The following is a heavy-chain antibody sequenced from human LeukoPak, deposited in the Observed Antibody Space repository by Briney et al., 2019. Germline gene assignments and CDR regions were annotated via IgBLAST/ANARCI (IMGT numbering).Heavy chain of an antibody. Sequence: PGGSLRLSCAASGFTFSRYGMSWVRQAPGKGLGWVSAISGSGDNTHYADSVKGRFTISRDNSRNMLYVQMNSLRAEDTAVYYCAKDPLPYDPWGQGTLVTVSS. V-gene: IGHV3-23*01. J-gene: IGHJ5*02. CDR1: GFTFSRYG. CDR3: AKDPLPYDP. CDR2: ISGSGDNT.